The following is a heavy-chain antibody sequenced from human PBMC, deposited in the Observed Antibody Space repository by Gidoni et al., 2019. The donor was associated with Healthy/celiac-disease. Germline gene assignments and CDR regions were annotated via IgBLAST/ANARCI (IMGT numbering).Heavy chain of an antibody. CDR1: GFTFSSYS. D-gene: IGHD2-21*02. V-gene: IGHV3-30*18. Sequence: QVQLVESGGGVVQPGRSLRLSCAAPGFTFSSYSMHWVRQAPGKGLEWVAVISYDGSNKYYADSVKGRFTISRDNSKNTLYLQMNSLRAEDTAVYYCAKDTGGNSGIWGQGTLVTVSS. CDR2: ISYDGSNK. J-gene: IGHJ4*02. CDR3: AKDTGGNSGI.